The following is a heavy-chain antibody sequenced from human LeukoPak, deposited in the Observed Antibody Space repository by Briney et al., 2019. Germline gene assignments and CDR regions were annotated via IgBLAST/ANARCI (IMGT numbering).Heavy chain of an antibody. CDR2: IYSGGST. V-gene: IGHV3-53*01. CDR3: ARVGASSSWIGAEYFQH. CDR1: GFTVSSNY. J-gene: IGHJ1*01. Sequence: PGGSLRLSCAASGFTVSSNYMSWVRQAPGKGLEWVSVIYSGGSTYYADSVKGRFTISRDNSKNTLYLQMNSLRAEDTAVYYCARVGASSSWIGAEYFQHWGQGTLVTVSS. D-gene: IGHD6-13*01.